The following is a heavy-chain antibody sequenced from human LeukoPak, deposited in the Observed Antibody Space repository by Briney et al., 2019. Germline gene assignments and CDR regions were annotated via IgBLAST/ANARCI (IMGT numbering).Heavy chain of an antibody. CDR3: ARVRQARCNWFDP. Sequence: SETLSLTCTVSGGSISSYYWSWIRQPPGKGLEWIGYIYYSGSTNYNPSLKSRVTISVDTSKNQFSLKLSSVTAADTAVYYCARVRQARCNWFDPWGQGTLVTVSS. CDR1: GGSISSYY. J-gene: IGHJ5*02. V-gene: IGHV4-59*01. CDR2: IYYSGST.